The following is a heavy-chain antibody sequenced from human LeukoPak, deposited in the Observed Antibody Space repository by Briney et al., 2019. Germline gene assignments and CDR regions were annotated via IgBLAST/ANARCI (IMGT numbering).Heavy chain of an antibody. J-gene: IGHJ2*01. V-gene: IGHV4-4*07. Sequence: SETLSLTCTVSGGSLSRYYWSWLRQPAGKGREGIGRIYTSGSTNYNPSLKSRVTMSVDTSTNQFSLKLSSVTAADTAVYYCASSNIAARDWYFDLWGRGTLVTVSS. D-gene: IGHD6-6*01. CDR2: IYTSGST. CDR1: GGSLSRYY. CDR3: ASSNIAARDWYFDL.